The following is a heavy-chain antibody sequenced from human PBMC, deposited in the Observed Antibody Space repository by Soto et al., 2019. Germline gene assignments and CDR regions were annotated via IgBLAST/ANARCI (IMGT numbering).Heavy chain of an antibody. CDR2: IDHSGYT. J-gene: IGHJ5*02. Sequence: PSETLSLTCAVYGGSFSGYYWNWIRQPPGKGLEWIGEIDHSGYTNYNPSLKSRVTTSVDTSKNQFSLRLTSVTAADTAVYYCARVRDWFDPWGQGPLVTVST. CDR1: GGSFSGYY. V-gene: IGHV4-34*01. CDR3: ARVRDWFDP. D-gene: IGHD3-3*01.